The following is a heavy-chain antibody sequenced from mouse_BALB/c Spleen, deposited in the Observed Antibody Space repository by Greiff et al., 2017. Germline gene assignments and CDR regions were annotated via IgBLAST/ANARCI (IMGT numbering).Heavy chain of an antibody. Sequence: VQLQQSGAELAKPGASVKMSCKASGYTFTSYWMHWVKQRPGQGLEWIGYINPSTGYTEYNQKFKDKATLNVDKSSNTAYMQLSSLTSEDSAVYYCARTIYYVNYGDYAMDYWGQGTSVTVSS. J-gene: IGHJ4*01. V-gene: IGHV1-7*01. D-gene: IGHD2-1*01. CDR2: INPSTGYT. CDR3: ARTIYYVNYGDYAMDY. CDR1: GYTFTSYW.